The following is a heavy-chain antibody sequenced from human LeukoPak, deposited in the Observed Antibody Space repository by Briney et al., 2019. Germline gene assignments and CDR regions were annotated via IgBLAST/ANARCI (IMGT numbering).Heavy chain of an antibody. V-gene: IGHV4-39*01. D-gene: IGHD3-3*01. J-gene: IGHJ6*04. CDR1: GGSISSSSYY. CDR2: IYYSGST. Sequence: SETLSLTCTVSGGSISSSSYYWGWIRQPPGKGLEWIGGIYYSGSTYYNPSLKSRVTISVDTSKNQFSLKLSSVTAADTAVYYCARSPRSLRFLEWLFPVDVWGKGTTVTVSS. CDR3: ARSPRSLRFLEWLFPVDV.